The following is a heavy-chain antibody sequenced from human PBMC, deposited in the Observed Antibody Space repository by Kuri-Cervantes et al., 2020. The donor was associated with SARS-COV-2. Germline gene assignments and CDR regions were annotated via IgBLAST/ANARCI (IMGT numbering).Heavy chain of an antibody. D-gene: IGHD2-2*01. CDR3: AKDFATYCSSTSCFYGMDV. CDR1: GFTFSSYG. J-gene: IGHJ6*02. V-gene: IGHV3-30*02. CDR2: IRYDGSNK. Sequence: GGSLRLSCAASGFTFSSYGMHWVRQAPGKGLEWVAFIRYDGSNKYYADSVKGRFTISRDNSKNTLYLQMNSLRAEDTAVYYCAKDFATYCSSTSCFYGMDVWGQGTTVTVSS.